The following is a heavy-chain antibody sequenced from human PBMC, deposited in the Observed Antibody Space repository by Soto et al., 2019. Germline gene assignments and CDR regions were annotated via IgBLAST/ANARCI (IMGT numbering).Heavy chain of an antibody. CDR2: ISGSGGST. D-gene: IGHD2-2*01. V-gene: IGHV3-23*01. CDR1: GFTFSSYA. J-gene: IGHJ6*02. Sequence: GGSLRLSCAASGFTFSSYAMSWVRQAPGKGLEWVSAISGSGGSTYYADSVKGRFTISRDNSKNTLYLQMNSLRAEDTAVYYCAKGGTDIVVVPAAMASWYYGMDVWGQGTTVTVSS. CDR3: AKGGTDIVVVPAAMASWYYGMDV.